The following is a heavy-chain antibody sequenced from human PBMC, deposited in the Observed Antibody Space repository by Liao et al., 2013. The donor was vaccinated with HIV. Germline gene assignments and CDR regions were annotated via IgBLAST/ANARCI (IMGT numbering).Heavy chain of an antibody. Sequence: QLQLQESGPRLVKPSETLSLTCTVSGGSISRNNYYWGWIRQSPGKGLEWIGSIYYSGSTYYNPSLKSRVTISVDTSKNQFSLKLSSVTAADTAVYFCARGTGYYNRNYFDYWGQGTLVTVSS. CDR3: ARGTGYYNRNYFDY. CDR1: GGSISRNNYY. D-gene: IGHD3-9*01. CDR2: IYYSGST. V-gene: IGHV4-39*07. J-gene: IGHJ4*02.